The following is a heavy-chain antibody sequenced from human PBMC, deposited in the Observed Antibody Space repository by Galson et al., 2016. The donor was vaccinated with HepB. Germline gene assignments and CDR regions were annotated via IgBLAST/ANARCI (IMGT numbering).Heavy chain of an antibody. V-gene: IGHV3-30*18. J-gene: IGHJ4*02. CDR3: AKNGILAGYSAFDY. Sequence: SYDGRNKYYADSVKGRFTISRDNSKNTVYLQMNRLRVEDTAVYYCAKNGILAGYSAFDYWGQGTLVTVSS. D-gene: IGHD3-9*01. CDR2: SYDGRNK.